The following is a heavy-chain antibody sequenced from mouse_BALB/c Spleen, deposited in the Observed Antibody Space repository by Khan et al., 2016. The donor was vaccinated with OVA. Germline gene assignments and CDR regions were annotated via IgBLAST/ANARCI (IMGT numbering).Heavy chain of an antibody. CDR1: GYSITSGYY. CDR3: ARGARATYYFDY. J-gene: IGHJ2*03. Sequence: EVQLQESGPGLVKPSQSLSLTCSVTGYSITSGYYWNWIRQFPGNKLEWMGYIRYDGSDNYNPSLKNRISITRDTSKNQFFLKLKSVITEDTDTYYCARGARATYYFDYWGQGTSLTVSS. V-gene: IGHV3-6*02. CDR2: IRYDGSD. D-gene: IGHD3-1*01.